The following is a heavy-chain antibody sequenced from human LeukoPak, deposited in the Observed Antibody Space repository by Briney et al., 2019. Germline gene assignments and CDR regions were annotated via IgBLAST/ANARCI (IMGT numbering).Heavy chain of an antibody. V-gene: IGHV1-2*02. CDR2: INPNSGGT. CDR1: GYTFTGYY. Sequence: ASVKVSCKASGYTFTGYYMHWVRQAPGQGLEWMGWINPNSGGTNYTQKFQGRVTMTRDTSISTAYMELSRLRSDDTAVYYCASTAYENYYYGMDVWGQGTTVTVSS. D-gene: IGHD3-3*01. J-gene: IGHJ6*02. CDR3: ASTAYENYYYGMDV.